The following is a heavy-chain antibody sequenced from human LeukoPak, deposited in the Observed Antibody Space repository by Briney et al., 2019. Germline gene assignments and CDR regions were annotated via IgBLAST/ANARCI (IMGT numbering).Heavy chain of an antibody. CDR3: ARGDDSGYDEGGFDY. V-gene: IGHV4-61*08. CDR2: IYYSGST. J-gene: IGHJ4*02. D-gene: IGHD5-12*01. Sequence: SQTLSLTCTVSGVSMSSGAFYWSWIRQHPGKGLEWIGFIYYSGSTNHNPSLKSRVTISVDTSKNQFSLKLSSVTAADTAVYYCARGDDSGYDEGGFDYWGQGTLVTVSS. CDR1: GVSMSSGAFY.